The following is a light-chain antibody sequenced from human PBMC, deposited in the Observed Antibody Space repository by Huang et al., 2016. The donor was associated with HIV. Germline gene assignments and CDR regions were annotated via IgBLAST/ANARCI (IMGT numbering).Light chain of an antibody. CDR1: RSGSTN. CDR3: HQYNNWLLS. CDR2: GSS. V-gene: IGKV3-15*01. J-gene: IGKJ4*01. Sequence: EIVMTQSPATLSVSPGQRVTLSCRANRSGSTNLAWYQQRHGQAPRLLIYGSSTRAPGIPARFSGSGSGTYFSLTISSLQSEDFALYYCHQYNNWLLSFGGGTRV.